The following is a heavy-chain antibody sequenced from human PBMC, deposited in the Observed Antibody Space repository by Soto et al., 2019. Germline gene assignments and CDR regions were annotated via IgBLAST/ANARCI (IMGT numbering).Heavy chain of an antibody. J-gene: IGHJ5*02. Sequence: PSETLSLTCAVSGASISSNNWWSWVRQPPGKGLEWIGEIYQSGYTKYSPSLKSRVTISIDKSKNQFSLEVSSVTVADTAVYFCASSNNYNWFDPWGQGTLVTVPS. V-gene: IGHV4-4*02. CDR3: ASSNNYNWFDP. D-gene: IGHD1-1*01. CDR1: GASISSNNW. CDR2: IYQSGYT.